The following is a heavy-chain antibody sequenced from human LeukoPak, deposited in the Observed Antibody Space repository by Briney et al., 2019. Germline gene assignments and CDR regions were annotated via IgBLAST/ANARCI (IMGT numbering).Heavy chain of an antibody. D-gene: IGHD3-22*01. Sequence: GGSLRLSCAASGFTFDDYAVHWVRQAPGKGLEWVSLISWDGGSTYYADSVKGRFTISRDNSKNSLYLQMNSLRAEDTALYYCAKDFYDSSGYYDYWGQGTLVTVSS. V-gene: IGHV3-43D*03. J-gene: IGHJ4*02. CDR2: ISWDGGST. CDR3: AKDFYDSSGYYDY. CDR1: GFTFDDYA.